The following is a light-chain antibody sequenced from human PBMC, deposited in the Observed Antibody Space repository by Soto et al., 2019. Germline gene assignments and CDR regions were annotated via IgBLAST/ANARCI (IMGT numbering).Light chain of an antibody. J-gene: IGKJ2*01. CDR2: GAS. CDR3: QQYNNWLYT. Sequence: EIVMTQSPATVSVSPGERATLSCRASQSVSTNLAWYQQKSGQAPRLLIHGASTRATGIPARFSGSGSGTEFTLNISSLQSEDLAVYYCQQYNNWLYTFGQGTKLEIK. CDR1: QSVSTN. V-gene: IGKV3-15*01.